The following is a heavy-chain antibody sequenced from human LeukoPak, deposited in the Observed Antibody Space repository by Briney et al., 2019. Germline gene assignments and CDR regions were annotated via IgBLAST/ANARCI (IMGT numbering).Heavy chain of an antibody. CDR3: ARGGEYSSSWYGNLNY. Sequence: GGSLRLSCAASGFTFSDYYMSWIRPAPGKGLEWVSYISSSGSTIYYADSGKGRFTISRDNAKNSLYLQMNSLRAEDTAVYYCARGGEYSSSWYGNLNYWGQGTLVTVSS. CDR1: GFTFSDYY. V-gene: IGHV3-11*01. CDR2: ISSSGSTI. J-gene: IGHJ4*02. D-gene: IGHD6-13*01.